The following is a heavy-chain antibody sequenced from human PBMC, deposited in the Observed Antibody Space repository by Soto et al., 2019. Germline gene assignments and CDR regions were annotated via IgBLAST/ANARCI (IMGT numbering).Heavy chain of an antibody. CDR2: TYYRSKWYN. CDR1: GDSVSSNSAA. J-gene: IGHJ6*02. CDR3: ARARPYCSGGSCYSPGDFYYYYYGMDV. V-gene: IGHV6-1*01. Sequence: SQTLSLTCAISGDSVSSNSAAWNWIRQSPSRGLEWLGRTYYRSKWYNDYAVSVKSRITINPDTSRNQFSLQLNSVTPEDTAVYYCARARPYCSGGSCYSPGDFYYYYYGMDVCGQGTTVTVS. D-gene: IGHD2-15*01.